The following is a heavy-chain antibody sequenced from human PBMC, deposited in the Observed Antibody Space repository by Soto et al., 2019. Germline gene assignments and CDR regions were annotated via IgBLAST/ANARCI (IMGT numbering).Heavy chain of an antibody. CDR2: INPNSGGT. CDR1: GYTFTGYY. CDR3: ARVSEYCSGGSCNRPFDY. V-gene: IGHV1-2*04. D-gene: IGHD2-15*01. Sequence: QVQLVQSGAEVMKPGASVKVSCKASGYTFTGYYMHWVRQAPGQGLEWMGWINPNSGGTNYAQKFQGWVTMTRDTSISTAYMELSRLRSDDTAVYYCARVSEYCSGGSCNRPFDYWAQGTLVTVSS. J-gene: IGHJ4*02.